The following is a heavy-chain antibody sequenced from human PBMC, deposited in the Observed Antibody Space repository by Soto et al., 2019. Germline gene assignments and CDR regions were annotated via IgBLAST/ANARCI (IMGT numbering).Heavy chain of an antibody. D-gene: IGHD2-8*02. CDR3: ARHLAAGDV. CDR2: IDPTGGST. CDR1: GYTFINYY. Sequence: QVQLVQSGAEVKKPGASVKVSCKASGYTFINYYIHWVRQAPGHGLEWMEIIDPTGGSTNYAQNIQGRHNLTMDTSTTTVYMELTSLTSENTAIYYCARHLAAGDVWVQGTLVTVSS. J-gene: IGHJ4*02. V-gene: IGHV1-46*01.